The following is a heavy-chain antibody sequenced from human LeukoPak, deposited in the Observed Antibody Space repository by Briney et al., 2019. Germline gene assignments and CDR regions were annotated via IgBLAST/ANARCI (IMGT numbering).Heavy chain of an antibody. V-gene: IGHV7-4-1*02. CDR2: INTNTENQ. CDR1: GYTFTSYA. CDR3: ARALRGVVASYYMDV. Sequence: GASVKVSCKASGYTFTSYAMKWVRQAPGQWLEVIGWINTNTENQTYAQGFTGRHVFYSDTSDSTPYLQISSLKAEDTAVYYCARALRGVVASYYMDVWGKGTTVTISS. D-gene: IGHD2-15*01. J-gene: IGHJ6*03.